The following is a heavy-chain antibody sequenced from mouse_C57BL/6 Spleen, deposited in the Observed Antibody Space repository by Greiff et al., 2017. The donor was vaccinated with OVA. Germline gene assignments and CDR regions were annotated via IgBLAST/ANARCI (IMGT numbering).Heavy chain of an antibody. CDR2: ISGGGGNT. CDR1: GFTFSSYT. V-gene: IGHV5-9*01. J-gene: IGHJ2*01. Sequence: EVQLVESGGGLVKPGGSLKLSCAASGFTFSSYTMSWVRQTPEKRLEWVATISGGGGNTYYPDSVKGRFTISRDNAKNTLYLQMSSLRSEDTALYYCARRYDCDGCDDWGQGTTLTVSS. CDR3: ARRYDCDGCDD. D-gene: IGHD2-4*01.